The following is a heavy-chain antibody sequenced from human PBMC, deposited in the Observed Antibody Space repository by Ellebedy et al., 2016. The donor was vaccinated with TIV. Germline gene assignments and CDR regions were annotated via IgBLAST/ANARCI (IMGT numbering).Heavy chain of an antibody. V-gene: IGHV3-11*01. CDR1: GCIFSDYY. CDR3: ASEYSSSSHWGY. Sequence: GESLKISCAASGCIFSDYYMSWVRQAPGKGLEFLSFISGSGTSITYADSVRGRFTISRDNAKNSLFLQMSSLRAEDTAVYYCASEYSSSSHWGYWGQGTLVTVSS. J-gene: IGHJ4*02. CDR2: ISGSGTSI. D-gene: IGHD6-6*01.